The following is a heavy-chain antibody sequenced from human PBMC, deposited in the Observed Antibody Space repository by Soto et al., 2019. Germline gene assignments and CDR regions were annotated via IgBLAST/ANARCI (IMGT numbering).Heavy chain of an antibody. J-gene: IGHJ3*02. V-gene: IGHV3-11*01. CDR2: ISDSGSGT. CDR3: ARCLLGVGDPFDI. Sequence: QVQLVDSGGGLVKPGGSLRLSCAASGFTFSNYYMTWIRQAPGKGLEWISYISDSGSGTYYADSVQGRFSISRDNAKNSLFLEMNDLRVDDTAVYYCARCLLGVGDPFDIWGQGTMVTVSS. D-gene: IGHD2-15*01. CDR1: GFTFSNYY.